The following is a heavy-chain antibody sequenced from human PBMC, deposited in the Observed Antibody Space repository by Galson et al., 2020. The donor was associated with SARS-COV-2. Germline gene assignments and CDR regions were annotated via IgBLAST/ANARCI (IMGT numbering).Heavy chain of an antibody. CDR1: GYTFTGYY. D-gene: IGHD4-4*01. Sequence: ASVKVSCKASGYTFTGYYMHWVRQAPGQGLEWMGWINPNSGGTNYAQKFQGWVTMTRDTSISTAYMELSRLRSDDTAVYYCAREGGEDYNPQVYYYGMDVWGQGTTVTVSS. CDR2: INPNSGGT. V-gene: IGHV1-2*04. CDR3: AREGGEDYNPQVYYYGMDV. J-gene: IGHJ6*02.